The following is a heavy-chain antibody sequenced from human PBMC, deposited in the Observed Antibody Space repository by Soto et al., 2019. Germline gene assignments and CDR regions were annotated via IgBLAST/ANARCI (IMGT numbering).Heavy chain of an antibody. Sequence: SETLSLTCTVSGGSISSYYWSWIRQPPGKGLEWIGYIYYSGSTNYNPSLKSRVTISVDTSKNQFSLKLSSATAADTAVYYCARRPVDDYVLAYSGQGTLVTVSS. CDR1: GGSISSYY. CDR2: IYYSGST. V-gene: IGHV4-59*08. D-gene: IGHD4-17*01. CDR3: ARRPVDDYVLAY. J-gene: IGHJ4*02.